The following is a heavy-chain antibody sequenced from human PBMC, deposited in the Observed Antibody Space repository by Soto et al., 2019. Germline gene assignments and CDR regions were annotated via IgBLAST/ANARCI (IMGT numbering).Heavy chain of an antibody. J-gene: IGHJ5*02. Sequence: QVQLQESGPGLVKPSETLSLTCTVSGGSISSYYWSWIRQPPGTGLEWIGYIYYSGSTNYNPSLKSRVTISVDTSKNQFSLKLSSVTAADTAVYYCAREIMITFGGVIVYNWFDPWGQGTLVTVSS. D-gene: IGHD3-16*02. CDR2: IYYSGST. V-gene: IGHV4-59*01. CDR1: GGSISSYY. CDR3: AREIMITFGGVIVYNWFDP.